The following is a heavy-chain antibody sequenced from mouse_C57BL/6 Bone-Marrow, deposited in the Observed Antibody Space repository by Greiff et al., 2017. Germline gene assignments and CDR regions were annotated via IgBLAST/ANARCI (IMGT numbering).Heavy chain of an antibody. D-gene: IGHD2-5*01. CDR3: AKKGGTYSNHYFDY. J-gene: IGHJ2*01. CDR1: GYTFTTYP. V-gene: IGHV1-47*01. Sequence: QVHVKQSGAELVKPGASVKMSCKASGYTFTTYPIEWMKQNHGKSLEWIGNFHPYNDDTKYNEKFKGKATLTVEKSSSTVYLELSRLTSDDSAVYYCAKKGGTYSNHYFDYWGQGTTLTVSS. CDR2: FHPYNDDT.